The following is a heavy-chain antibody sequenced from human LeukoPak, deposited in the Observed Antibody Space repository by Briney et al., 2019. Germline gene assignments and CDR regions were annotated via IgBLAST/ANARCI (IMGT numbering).Heavy chain of an antibody. Sequence: GGSLRLPCAASGFTFSSYGMHWVRQAPGKGLEWVAVIWYDGSNKYYADSVKGRFTISRDNSKNTLYLQMNSLRAEDTAVYYCARDNYDSSGTFDYWGQGTLVTVSS. CDR2: IWYDGSNK. V-gene: IGHV3-33*01. J-gene: IGHJ4*02. CDR1: GFTFSSYG. D-gene: IGHD3-22*01. CDR3: ARDNYDSSGTFDY.